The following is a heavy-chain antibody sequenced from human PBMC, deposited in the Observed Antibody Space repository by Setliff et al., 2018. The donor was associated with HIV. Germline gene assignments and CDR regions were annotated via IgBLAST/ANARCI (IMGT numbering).Heavy chain of an antibody. CDR1: GGFINTSSYY. CDR2: IYHDGTT. Sequence: LTCSVSGGFINTSSYYWAWVRQPPGNELEWIGSIYHDGTTHYRSSLRSRAAISIDTSKSQISLKVRSVTAADTAVYFCAGHPVTSGWLSLNWFDPWGQGILVTVSS. CDR3: AGHPVTSGWLSLNWFDP. J-gene: IGHJ5*01. D-gene: IGHD6-19*01. V-gene: IGHV4-39*07.